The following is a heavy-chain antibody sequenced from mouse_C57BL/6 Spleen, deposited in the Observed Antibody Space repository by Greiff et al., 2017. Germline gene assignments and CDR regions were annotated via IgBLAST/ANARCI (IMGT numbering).Heavy chain of an antibody. CDR3: ARIGGNWYFDY. D-gene: IGHD4-1*01. Sequence: QVTLKESGPGILQPSQTLSLTCSFSGFSLSTFGMGVGWIRQPSGKGLEWLAHIWWDDDKYYNPALKSRLTISKDTSKIQVFLQIANVDTADTATYYCARIGGNWYFDYWGQGTTLTVSS. CDR1: GFSLSTFGMG. V-gene: IGHV8-8*01. CDR2: IWWDDDK. J-gene: IGHJ2*01.